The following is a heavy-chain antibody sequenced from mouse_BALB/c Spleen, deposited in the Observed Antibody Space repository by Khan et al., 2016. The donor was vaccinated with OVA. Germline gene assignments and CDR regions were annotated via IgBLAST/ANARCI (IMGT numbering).Heavy chain of an antibody. Sequence: IQLVQSGAELVKPAASLKLSCTASGYNIKDIYIHWVKQRPEKGLERIRRTDPANGNTKYDPKFQGKATITADTSSNTAYLQLSSLTSEDTAVYYCRISTINAWGQGTTLTVSS. CDR3: RISTINA. V-gene: IGHV14-3*02. CDR1: GYNIKDIY. CDR2: TDPANGNT. J-gene: IGHJ2*01.